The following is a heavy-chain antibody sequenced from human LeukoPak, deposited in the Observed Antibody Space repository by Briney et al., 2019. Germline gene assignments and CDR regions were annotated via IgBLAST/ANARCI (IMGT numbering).Heavy chain of an antibody. CDR2: ISAYNGNT. CDR1: GYTFTSYG. V-gene: IGHV1-18*01. CDR3: AKTGGLRYFYCLLLHFDH. Sequence: ASVKVSCKASGYTFTSYGIRWVRQAPGQGLEWMGWISAYNGNTNYAQKLQGRVTMTTDTSTSTAYMELRSPRSDDTAVYYCAKTGGLRYFYCLLLHFDHWGQGTLVTVSS. J-gene: IGHJ4*02. D-gene: IGHD3-9*01.